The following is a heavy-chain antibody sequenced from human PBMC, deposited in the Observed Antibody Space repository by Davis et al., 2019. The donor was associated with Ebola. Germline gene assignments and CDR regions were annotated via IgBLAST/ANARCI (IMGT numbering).Heavy chain of an antibody. CDR1: GYTFTSYS. J-gene: IGHJ5*02. CDR3: ARGGDYNWFDP. CDR2: ISPYNGNT. D-gene: IGHD4-17*01. V-gene: IGHV1-18*01. Sequence: AASVKVSCKASGYTFTSYSISWVRQAPGQGLDWMGWISPYNGNTNYAQKIQGRVTMTTDTSTSTAYMELRSLRSDDTAVYYCARGGDYNWFDPWGQGTLVTVSS.